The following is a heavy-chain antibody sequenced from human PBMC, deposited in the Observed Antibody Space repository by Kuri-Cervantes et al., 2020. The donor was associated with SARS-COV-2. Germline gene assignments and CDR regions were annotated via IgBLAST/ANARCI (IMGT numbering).Heavy chain of an antibody. Sequence: GESLKISCAASGFTFRSSHMNWVRQAPGKGLEWISSISDWSLNIYYADSLKGRFTISRDNAKNSLYLQMNSLTAEDTAVYYCARGGRYYFDYWGQGSLVTVSS. J-gene: IGHJ4*02. CDR1: GFTFRSSH. V-gene: IGHV3-48*01. D-gene: IGHD1-26*01. CDR3: ARGGRYYFDY. CDR2: ISDWSLNI.